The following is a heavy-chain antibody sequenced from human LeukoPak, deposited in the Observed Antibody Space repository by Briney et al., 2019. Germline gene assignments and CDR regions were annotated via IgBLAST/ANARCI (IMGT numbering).Heavy chain of an antibody. D-gene: IGHD2-2*01. J-gene: IGHJ6*03. CDR3: ARDELGYCSSTSCYEGCYYYYYMDV. Sequence: SETLSLTCTVSGGSISSYYWSWIRQPAGKGLEWIGRIYTSGSTNYNPSLKSRVTMSVDTSKNQFSLKLSSVTAADTAVYYCARDELGYCSSTSCYEGCYYYYYMDVWGKGTTVTVSS. V-gene: IGHV4-4*07. CDR2: IYTSGST. CDR1: GGSISSYY.